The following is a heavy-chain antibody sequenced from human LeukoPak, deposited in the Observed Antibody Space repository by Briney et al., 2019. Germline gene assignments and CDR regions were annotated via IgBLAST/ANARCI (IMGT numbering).Heavy chain of an antibody. V-gene: IGHV4-4*07. CDR3: ARNSQLFPLFDY. J-gene: IGHJ4*02. D-gene: IGHD2-2*01. Sequence: PSETLSFTRTVSGGSISSYYWSWIRQPAGKGLEWIGRIYTSGSTNYNPSLKSRVTMSVDTSKNQFSLKLSSVTAADTAVYYCARNSQLFPLFDYWGQGTLVTVSS. CDR1: GGSISSYY. CDR2: IYTSGST.